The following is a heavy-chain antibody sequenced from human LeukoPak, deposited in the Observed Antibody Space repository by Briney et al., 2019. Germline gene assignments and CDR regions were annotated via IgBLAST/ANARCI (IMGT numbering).Heavy chain of an antibody. CDR1: GFTLSSYA. Sequence: GGSLRLSCGASGFTLSSYAMTWVRQAPGKGLEWVSAIGISGGSTYYADSVKGRFTISRDNSMNTVYLEMSSLRAEDTAVYYCARAARPVDYWGQGTLVTVPS. CDR2: IGISGGST. J-gene: IGHJ4*02. CDR3: ARAARPVDY. V-gene: IGHV3-23*01.